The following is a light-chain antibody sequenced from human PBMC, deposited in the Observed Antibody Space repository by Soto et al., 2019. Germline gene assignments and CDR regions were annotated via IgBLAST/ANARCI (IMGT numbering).Light chain of an antibody. CDR2: LNSDGSH. J-gene: IGLJ3*02. Sequence: QLVLTQSPSASASLGASVKLTCTLSSGHSSSAIEWHQQQPEKGPRDLMKLNSDGSHSKGDGIPDRFSGSSSGAERYLTISSLQSEDEADYYCQTWGTGMGVFGGGTKLTVL. CDR3: QTWGTGMGV. V-gene: IGLV4-69*01. CDR1: SGHSSSA.